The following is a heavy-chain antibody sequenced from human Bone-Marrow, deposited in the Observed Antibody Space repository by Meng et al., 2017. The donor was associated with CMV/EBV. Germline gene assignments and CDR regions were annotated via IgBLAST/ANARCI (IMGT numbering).Heavy chain of an antibody. J-gene: IGHJ6*02. CDR3: ARDLIISERRRYYYGSGLPDV. CDR2: IRSSSSYI. D-gene: IGHD3-10*01. V-gene: IGHV3-21*01. Sequence: GESLKISCAASGFTFSSYSMNWVRQAPGKGLEWVSSIRSSSSYIYYADSVKGRFTISRDNAKNSLWLQMNSLRVEDTAVYYCARDLIISERRRYYYGSGLPDVWGQGTTVTVSS. CDR1: GFTFSSYS.